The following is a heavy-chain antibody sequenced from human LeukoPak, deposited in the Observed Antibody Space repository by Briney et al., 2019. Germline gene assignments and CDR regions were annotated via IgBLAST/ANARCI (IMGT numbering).Heavy chain of an antibody. Sequence: ASVKVSCKASGYTFISYYMHWVRQAPGQGLEWMGIINPSGGSTSYAQKFQGRVTMTRDTSTSTVYMELSSLRSEDTAVYYCARVDIVVVPAADNWFDPWGQGTLVTVSS. J-gene: IGHJ5*02. CDR3: ARVDIVVVPAADNWFDP. CDR1: GYTFISYY. CDR2: INPSGGST. D-gene: IGHD2-2*01. V-gene: IGHV1-46*01.